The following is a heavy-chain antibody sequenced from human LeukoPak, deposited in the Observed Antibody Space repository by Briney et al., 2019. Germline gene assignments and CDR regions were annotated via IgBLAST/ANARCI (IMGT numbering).Heavy chain of an antibody. CDR1: NYSITSGYY. Sequence: PSETLSLTCSVSNYSITSGYYWGWLRQSPESGLEWIASIYHSGNTYSNPSLKSRVIISVDASKNQFSLRLSSVTAADTAVYYCARVNYAGNFNFDYWGQGTLVTVSS. J-gene: IGHJ4*02. V-gene: IGHV4-38-2*02. CDR2: IYHSGNT. D-gene: IGHD4-23*01. CDR3: ARVNYAGNFNFDY.